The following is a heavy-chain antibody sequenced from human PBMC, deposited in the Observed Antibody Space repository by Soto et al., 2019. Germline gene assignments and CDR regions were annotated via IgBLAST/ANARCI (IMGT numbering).Heavy chain of an antibody. CDR2: IWYDGSNK. D-gene: IGHD3-3*01. V-gene: IGHV3-33*01. CDR1: GFPFSSYG. J-gene: IGHJ5*02. CDR3: ARSVYDFWSGLPHNWFDP. Sequence: PGGSLRLSCAASGFPFSSYGMHWVRQAPGKGLEWVAVIWYDGSNKYYADSVKGRFTISRDNSKNTLYLQMNSLRAEDTAVYYCARSVYDFWSGLPHNWFDPWGQGTLVTVSS.